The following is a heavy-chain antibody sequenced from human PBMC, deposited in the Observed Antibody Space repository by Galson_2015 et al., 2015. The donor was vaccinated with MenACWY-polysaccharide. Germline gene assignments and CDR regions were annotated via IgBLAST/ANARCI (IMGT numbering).Heavy chain of an antibody. V-gene: IGHV4-4*02. CDR1: GGSISSSNW. CDR2: IYHSGST. CDR3: ARDYRLYYYYYMDV. J-gene: IGHJ6*03. Sequence: ETLSLTCAVSGGSISSSNWWSWVRQPPGKGLEWIGEIYHSGSTNYNPSLKSRVTISVDKSKNQFSLKLSTVTAADTAVYYCARDYRLYYYYYMDVWGKGTTVTVSS.